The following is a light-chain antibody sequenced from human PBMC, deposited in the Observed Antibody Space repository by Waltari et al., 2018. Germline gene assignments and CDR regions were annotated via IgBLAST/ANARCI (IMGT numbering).Light chain of an antibody. V-gene: IGLV2-8*01. CDR1: SSDVEDNTY. CDR3: SSYTDTNVI. J-gene: IGLJ2*01. CDR2: EVS. Sequence: QSALTQPPSASGSPGQSLTISCTGTSSDVEDNTYVSWYQHHPGKAPKLMIYEVSQRPSGVPDRFSGSKSGNTASLTVSGLQAEDEADYYCSSYTDTNVIFGGGTKLTVL.